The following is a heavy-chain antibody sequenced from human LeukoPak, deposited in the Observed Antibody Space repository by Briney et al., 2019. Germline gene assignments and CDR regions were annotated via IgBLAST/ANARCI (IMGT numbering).Heavy chain of an antibody. Sequence: ASVKVSCKASGGTFSRHAISWVRQAPGQGLEWMGGIIPNFGTPHLAQNFQDRVTITADESTTTVYMEMRSLTSEDTAIFYCATRDADYEYYFDYWGQGTLVTVSS. D-gene: IGHD4-17*01. CDR1: GGTFSRHA. V-gene: IGHV1-69*13. J-gene: IGHJ4*02. CDR2: IIPNFGTP. CDR3: ATRDADYEYYFDY.